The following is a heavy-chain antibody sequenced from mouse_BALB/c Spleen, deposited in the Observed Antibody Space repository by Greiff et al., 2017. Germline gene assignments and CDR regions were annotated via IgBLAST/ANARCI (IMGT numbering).Heavy chain of an antibody. CDR3: SSLCSQYYMDY. CDR2: ISSGGSYT. J-gene: IGHJ2*01. Sequence: VQLVESGGDLVKPGGSLKLSCAASGFTFSSYGMSWVRQTPDKRLEWVATISSGGSYTYYPDSVKGRFTISRDNAKNTLYMQMSSLKTEDTAMYYSSSLCSQYYMDYWGQGTPLTVSS. CDR1: GFTFSSYG. V-gene: IGHV5-6*01.